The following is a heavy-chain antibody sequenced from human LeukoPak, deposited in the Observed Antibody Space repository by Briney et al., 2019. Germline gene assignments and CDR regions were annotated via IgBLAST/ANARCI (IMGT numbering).Heavy chain of an antibody. J-gene: IGHJ6*03. CDR2: IRYDGSNK. D-gene: IGHD7-27*01. CDR1: GFTFSSYS. V-gene: IGHV3-30*02. CDR3: AKDLLGREYYYYYYMDV. Sequence: GGSLRLSCAASGFTFSSYSMNWVRQAPGKGLEWVAFIRYDGSNKYYADSVKGRFTISRDNSKNTLYLQMNSLRAEDTAVYYCAKDLLGREYYYYYYMDVWGKGTTVTVSS.